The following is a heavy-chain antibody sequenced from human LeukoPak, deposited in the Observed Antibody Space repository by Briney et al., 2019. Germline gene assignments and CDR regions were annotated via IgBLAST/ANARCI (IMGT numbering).Heavy chain of an antibody. CDR3: ARGPYSYDSSGCFDY. CDR1: GGSISSGNYY. Sequence: SETLSLTCTVSGGSISSGNYYWSWLRQPAGRGLEWVGRIYTSGSNNYNPSLKSRVTISGDTSKNQFSLKLSSVTAADTAVYYCARGPYSYDSSGCFDYWGQGTLVTVSS. V-gene: IGHV4-61*02. CDR2: IYTSGSN. D-gene: IGHD3-22*01. J-gene: IGHJ4*02.